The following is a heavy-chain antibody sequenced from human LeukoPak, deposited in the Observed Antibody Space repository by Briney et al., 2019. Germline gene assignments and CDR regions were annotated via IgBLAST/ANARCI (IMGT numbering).Heavy chain of an antibody. D-gene: IGHD3-10*01. Sequence: GGSLRLSRAASGFTFSSYAMSWVRQAPGKGLEWVSTISGSGAYTYYADCVKGRFTISRDNAKNTLYLQMNSLRAEDTAVYYCAKYFASGSYYKLPHWGQGTLVTVSS. J-gene: IGHJ1*01. CDR1: GFTFSSYA. V-gene: IGHV3-23*01. CDR3: AKYFASGSYYKLPH. CDR2: ISGSGAYT.